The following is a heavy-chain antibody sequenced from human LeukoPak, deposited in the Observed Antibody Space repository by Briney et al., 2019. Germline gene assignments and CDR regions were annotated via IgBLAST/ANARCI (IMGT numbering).Heavy chain of an antibody. Sequence: PGGSLRLSCAASGFTFSSYSMNWVRQAPGKGLEWIGEINHSGSTNYNPSLKSRVTISVDTSKNQFSLKRSSVTAADTAVYYCARVPWRYYDSSGYYLDYWGQGTLVTVSS. J-gene: IGHJ4*02. CDR2: INHSGST. CDR1: GFTFSSYS. D-gene: IGHD3-22*01. V-gene: IGHV4-34*01. CDR3: ARVPWRYYDSSGYYLDY.